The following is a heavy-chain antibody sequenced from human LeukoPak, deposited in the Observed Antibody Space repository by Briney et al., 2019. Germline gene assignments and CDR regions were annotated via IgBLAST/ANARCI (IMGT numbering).Heavy chain of an antibody. J-gene: IGHJ6*03. CDR2: ISPSGGFT. CDR1: GLIFSDYA. CDR3: VKALRWEVYYMDV. V-gene: IGHV3-23*01. Sequence: GGSLRLSCAASGLIFSDYAMSWVRQAPGKGLEWVSGISPSGGFTYYADSVEGRFTISRDNSKNTLFLQMTSLRPEDTDVYSCVKALRWEVYYMDVWGEGTTVTVSS. D-gene: IGHD1-26*01.